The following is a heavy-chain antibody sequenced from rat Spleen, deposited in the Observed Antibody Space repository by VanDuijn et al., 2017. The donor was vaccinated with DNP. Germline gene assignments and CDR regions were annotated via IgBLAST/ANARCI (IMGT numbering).Heavy chain of an antibody. J-gene: IGHJ2*01. V-gene: IGHV5-27*01. Sequence: EVQLVESGGGLVQPGRSLKLSCAASGFTFSNYYMAWVRQAPTKGLEWVATISTSGGSTYYRDSVKGRFTISRDNAKSTLYLQMNSLRSEDTATYYCTRAYFDYWGQGVMVTVSS. CDR2: ISTSGGST. CDR3: TRAYFDY. CDR1: GFTFSNYY.